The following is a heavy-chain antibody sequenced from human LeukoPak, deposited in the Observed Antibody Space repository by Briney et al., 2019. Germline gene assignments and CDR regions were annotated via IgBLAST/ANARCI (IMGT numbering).Heavy chain of an antibody. CDR1: GFTFSSYA. D-gene: IGHD3-22*01. V-gene: IGHV3-30*01. CDR3: ARAGSPQTARIVGVTAPGFFDP. J-gene: IGHJ5*02. CDR2: ISYDGSNK. Sequence: PGRSLRLSCAASGFTFSSYAMHWVRQAPGKGLEWVAVISYDGSNKYYADSVKGRFTISRDNSKNTLYLQMNSLRAEDTAVFSCARAGSPQTARIVGVTAPGFFDPWGQGTLVTVSS.